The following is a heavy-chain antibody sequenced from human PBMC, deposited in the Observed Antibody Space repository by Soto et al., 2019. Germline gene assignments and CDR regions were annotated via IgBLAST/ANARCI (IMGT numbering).Heavy chain of an antibody. CDR2: INPNSGGT. J-gene: IGHJ3*02. CDR3: ARADFESSDYYGSGSYRGAFDI. CDR1: GYTFTGYY. V-gene: IGHV1-2*04. D-gene: IGHD3-10*01. Sequence: ASVKVSCKASGYTFTGYYMHWVRRAPGQGLEWMGWINPNSGGTNYAQKFQGWVTMTRDTSISTAYMELSRLRSDDTAVYYCARADFESSDYYGSGSYRGAFDIWGQGTMVTVSS.